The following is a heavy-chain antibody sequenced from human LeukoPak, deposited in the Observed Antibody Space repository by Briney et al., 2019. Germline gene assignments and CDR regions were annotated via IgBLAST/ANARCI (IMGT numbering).Heavy chain of an antibody. V-gene: IGHV3-21*01. Sequence: GGSLRLSCVVSGFSFSSYSMNWVRQAPGQGLEWVSAISSSSGNYRYYTDSVKGRFTISRDNAKNSMFLQMNSLSAEDTAVYYCAKVSAYYYASGFDSWGQGTLVTVSS. CDR3: AKVSAYYYASGFDS. CDR2: ISSSSGNYR. CDR1: GFSFSSYS. D-gene: IGHD3-10*01. J-gene: IGHJ4*02.